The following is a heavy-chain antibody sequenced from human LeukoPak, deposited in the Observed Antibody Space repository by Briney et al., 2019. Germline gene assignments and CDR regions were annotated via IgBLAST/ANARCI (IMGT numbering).Heavy chain of an antibody. V-gene: IGHV2-5*02. J-gene: IGHJ4*02. Sequence: SGPTLVKPTQTLTLTCSYSGFSLTTRPLGVVWIRQPPGKALEWLAVIYWDDGKRYNPSLKTRLTVTTATSKNQVVLIMTNMDPVDTATYYCAHRRSGYDWNHGDFDYWGQGTLVTVSS. CDR3: AHRRSGYDWNHGDFDY. CDR2: IYWDDGK. CDR1: GFSLTTRPLG. D-gene: IGHD1-20*01.